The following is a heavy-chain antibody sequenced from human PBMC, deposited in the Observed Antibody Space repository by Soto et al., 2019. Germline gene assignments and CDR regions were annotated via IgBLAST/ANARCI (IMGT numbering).Heavy chain of an antibody. D-gene: IGHD1-1*01. Sequence: SETLSLTCGVHGGSFTGYYWNWIRQAPGKGLEWIGEVNHGGTTNYNPSFKSRVHISVDTSKNKFSLNLVSVTAADSAVYYCASAIGYNNNWNASRINTWFDPWGQGDPVTVSS. CDR3: ASAIGYNNNWNASRINTWFDP. CDR2: VNHGGTT. V-gene: IGHV4-34*01. J-gene: IGHJ5*02. CDR1: GGSFTGYY.